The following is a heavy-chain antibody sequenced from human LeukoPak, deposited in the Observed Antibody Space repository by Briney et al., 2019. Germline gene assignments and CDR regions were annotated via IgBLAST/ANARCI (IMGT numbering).Heavy chain of an antibody. V-gene: IGHV1-2*02. CDR2: INPNSGGT. J-gene: IGHJ4*02. CDR1: GYTFTGYY. CDR3: ARADIVATIDY. D-gene: IGHD5-12*01. Sequence: ASVKVSCKASGYTFTGYYMHWVRQAPGQGLEWMGWINPNSGGTNYAQEFQGRVTMTRDTSISTAYMELSRLRSDDTAVYYCARADIVATIDYWGQGTLVTVSS.